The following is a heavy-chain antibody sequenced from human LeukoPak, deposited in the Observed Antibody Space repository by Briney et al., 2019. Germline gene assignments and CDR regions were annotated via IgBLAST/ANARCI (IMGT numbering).Heavy chain of an antibody. CDR1: GGSISSYY. D-gene: IGHD4-23*01. CDR2: IYYTGST. V-gene: IGHV4-59*01. CDR3: AGGDFGGNSWWFDP. J-gene: IGHJ5*02. Sequence: SETLSLTCSVSGGSISSYYWNWIRQPPGKGLEWIGYIYYTGSTDYNPSLKSRVTILLDTSENQFSLKLTSVTAADTAVYYCAGGDFGGNSWWFDPWGQGTLVTVSS.